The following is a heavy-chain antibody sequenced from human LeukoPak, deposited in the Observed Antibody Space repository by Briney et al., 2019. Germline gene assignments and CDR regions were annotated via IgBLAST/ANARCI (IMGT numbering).Heavy chain of an antibody. CDR1: GFTFSSYW. Sequence: QPGGSLRLSCAASGFTFSSYWMSWVSQAPGKGLEWVANIKQDGREKYYVDSVKGRFTISSDNAKNSLYLQMNSLRAEDTAVYYCARGNFDSSSWYRTYDYWGQGTLVTVSS. CDR2: IKQDGREK. D-gene: IGHD6-13*01. V-gene: IGHV3-7*01. J-gene: IGHJ4*02. CDR3: ARGNFDSSSWYRTYDY.